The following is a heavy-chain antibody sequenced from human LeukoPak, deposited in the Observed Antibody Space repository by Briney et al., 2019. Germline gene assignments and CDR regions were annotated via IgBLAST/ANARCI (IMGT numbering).Heavy chain of an antibody. CDR3: ARGYCSNTSCYFAFDY. Sequence: GGSLRRSCAASGFTFSSYSMNWVRQAPGKGLEWVSYISSSGSIIYYADSVKGRFTISRDNAKNSLYLQMNSLRDEDTAVYYCARGYCSNTSCYFAFDYWGQGTLVTVSS. CDR2: ISSSGSII. J-gene: IGHJ4*02. CDR1: GFTFSSYS. V-gene: IGHV3-48*02. D-gene: IGHD2-2*01.